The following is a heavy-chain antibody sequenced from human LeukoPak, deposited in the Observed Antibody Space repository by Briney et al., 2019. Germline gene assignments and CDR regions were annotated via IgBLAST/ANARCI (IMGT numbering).Heavy chain of an antibody. CDR1: GGSISGYY. CDR2: IYTSGNT. J-gene: IGHJ4*02. Sequence: PSETLSLTCTVSGGSISGYYWSWIRQPAGKGLEWIGRIYTSGNTNYSPSLKSRVTMSVDTSKHQFSLELSSVTAAATAVYFCAGDLVAALDYWGQGPLVTVSS. V-gene: IGHV4-4*07. D-gene: IGHD2-15*01. CDR3: AGDLVAALDY.